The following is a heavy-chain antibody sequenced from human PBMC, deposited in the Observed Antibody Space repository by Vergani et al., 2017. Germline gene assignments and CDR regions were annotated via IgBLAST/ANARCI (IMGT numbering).Heavy chain of an antibody. CDR3: ARESVDTAMVFDY. J-gene: IGHJ4*02. CDR1: GGSISSYY. Sequence: QVQLQESGPGLVKPSETLSLTCTVSGGSISSYYWSWIRQPPGKGLEWIGYIYYSGSTNYNPSLKSRVTISVDTSMNQFSLKLSSVTAADTAVYYCARESVDTAMVFDYWGQGTLVTVSS. V-gene: IGHV4-59*01. D-gene: IGHD5-18*01. CDR2: IYYSGST.